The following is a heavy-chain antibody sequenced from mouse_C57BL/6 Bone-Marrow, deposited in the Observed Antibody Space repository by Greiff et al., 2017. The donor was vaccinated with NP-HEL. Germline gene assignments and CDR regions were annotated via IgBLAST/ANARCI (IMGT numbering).Heavy chain of an antibody. V-gene: IGHV5-15*01. Sequence: EVHLVESGGGLVQPGGSLKLSCAASGFTFSDYGMAWVRQAPRKGPEWVAFISNLAYSIYYADTVTGRFTISRENAKNTLYLEMSSLRSEDTAMYYCASTTVGDAMDYWGQGTSVTVSS. CDR3: ASTTVGDAMDY. J-gene: IGHJ4*01. CDR1: GFTFSDYG. CDR2: ISNLAYSI. D-gene: IGHD1-1*01.